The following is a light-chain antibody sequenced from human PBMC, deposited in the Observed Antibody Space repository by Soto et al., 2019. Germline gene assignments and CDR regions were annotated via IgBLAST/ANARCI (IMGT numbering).Light chain of an antibody. V-gene: IGLV2-14*01. CDR1: SSDVGGYNY. CDR3: SSYSSSSTLV. Sequence: QSVLTQPASVSGSPGQSITIACTGTSSDVGGYNYVSWFQQHPGKAPKLMISEASNRPSGVSNRFSASKSGNTASLTISGLQSEDEATYYCSSYSSSSTLVFGTGTKVTVL. J-gene: IGLJ1*01. CDR2: EAS.